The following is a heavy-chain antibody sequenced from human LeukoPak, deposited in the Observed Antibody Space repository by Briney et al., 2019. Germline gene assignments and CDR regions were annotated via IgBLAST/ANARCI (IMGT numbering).Heavy chain of an antibody. CDR1: GFTFSSYE. J-gene: IGHJ4*02. D-gene: IGHD5-24*01. CDR3: ARADRHGYNYY. Sequence: GGSLRLSCAASGFTFSSYEMNWVRQAPGKGLEWVSSISSSSSYIYYADSVKGRFTISRDNAKNSLYLQMNSLRAEDTAVYYCARADRHGYNYYWGQGTLVTVSS. V-gene: IGHV3-21*01. CDR2: ISSSSSYI.